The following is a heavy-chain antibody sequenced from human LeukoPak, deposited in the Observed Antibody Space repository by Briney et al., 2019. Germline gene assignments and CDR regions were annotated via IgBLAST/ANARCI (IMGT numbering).Heavy chain of an antibody. CDR2: IVPIFGTA. CDR3: ARDGELLWSLDY. J-gene: IGHJ4*02. D-gene: IGHD3-10*01. V-gene: IGHV1-69*05. Sequence: GASVKVSCKASGGTFSSYAISWVRQAPGQGLEWMGRIVPIFGTANYAQKFQGRVTITTDESTSTAYMELSSLRSEDTAVYYCARDGELLWSLDYWGQGTLVTVSS. CDR1: GGTFSSYA.